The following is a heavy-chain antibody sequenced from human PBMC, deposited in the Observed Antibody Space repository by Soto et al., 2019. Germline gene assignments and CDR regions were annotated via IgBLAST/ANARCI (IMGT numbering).Heavy chain of an antibody. V-gene: IGHV3-7*01. Sequence: PGGSLRLSCAASGFTFSSYWMSWVRQAPGKGLEWVANIKQDGSEKYYVDSVKGRFTISRDNAKNSLYLQMNSLRAEDTAVYYCARGRSGGSCKTFGCYYYYYMDVWGKGTTVTVSS. J-gene: IGHJ6*03. D-gene: IGHD2-15*01. CDR1: GFTFSSYW. CDR3: ARGRSGGSCKTFGCYYYYYMDV. CDR2: IKQDGSEK.